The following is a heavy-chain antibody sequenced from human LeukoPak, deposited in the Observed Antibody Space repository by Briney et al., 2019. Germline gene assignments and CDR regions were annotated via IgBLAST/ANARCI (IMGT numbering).Heavy chain of an antibody. CDR3: ARVLQRVAAAGGGVGY. J-gene: IGHJ4*02. CDR2: MNPNSGNT. V-gene: IGHV1-8*01. CDR1: GYTFTSYD. D-gene: IGHD6-13*01. Sequence: ASVKVSCKASGYTFTSYDINWVRQATGQGLEWMGWMNPNSGNTGYAQKFQGRVTMTRNTSISTAYRELSSLRSEDTAVYYCARVLQRVAAAGGGVGYWGQGTLVTVSS.